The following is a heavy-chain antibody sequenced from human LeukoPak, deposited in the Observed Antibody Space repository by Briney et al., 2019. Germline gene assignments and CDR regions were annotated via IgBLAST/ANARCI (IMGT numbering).Heavy chain of an antibody. CDR1: GGSISSGGYY. V-gene: IGHV4-30-2*01. CDR2: IYHSGST. D-gene: IGHD2-2*01. CDR3: ARLGYCSSTSCFKDYYYMDV. Sequence: SETLFLTCTVSGGSISSGGYYWSWIRQPPGKGLEWIGYIYHSGSTYYNPSLKSRVTISVDRSKNQFSLKLSSVTAADTAVYYCARLGYCSSTSCFKDYYYMDVWGKGTTVTVSS. J-gene: IGHJ6*03.